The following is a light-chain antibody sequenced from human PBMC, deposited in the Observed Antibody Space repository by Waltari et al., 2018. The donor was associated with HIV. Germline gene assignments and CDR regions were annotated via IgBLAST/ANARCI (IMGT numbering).Light chain of an antibody. CDR2: DVN. J-gene: IGLJ2*01. CDR1: SSDVGGYKY. V-gene: IGLV2-11*01. Sequence: QSALTQPLSVSGSPGQSVTISCTGTSSDVGGYKYVSWYQQHPGTVPKLLIFDVNKRHSGVPECLSGSKFGNTASLTVAGLQAEDEDDYYCCSYAGSHTNVLFGGGSKLTVL. CDR3: CSYAGSHTNVL.